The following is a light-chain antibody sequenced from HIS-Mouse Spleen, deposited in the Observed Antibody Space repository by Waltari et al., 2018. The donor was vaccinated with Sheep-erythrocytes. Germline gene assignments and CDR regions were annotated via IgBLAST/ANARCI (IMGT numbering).Light chain of an antibody. CDR1: QSLLHSNGYNY. J-gene: IGKJ1*01. V-gene: IGKV2-28*01. CDR3: MQALQTPT. CDR2: LGS. Sequence: IVMTQSPLSLPVTPGEPASISCRSSQSLLHSNGYNYLDWYLQKPGQSPQLLIYLGSNRASGVPDRFSGGGSGTDFTLKISRVEAEDVGVYYCMQALQTPTFGQGTKVEIK.